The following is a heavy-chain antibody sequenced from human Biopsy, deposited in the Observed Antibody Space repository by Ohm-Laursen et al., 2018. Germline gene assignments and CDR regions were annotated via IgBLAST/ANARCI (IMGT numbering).Heavy chain of an antibody. CDR3: ARLYRLDDYWNDDPPDAFDV. CDR1: GGSMSGDY. J-gene: IGHJ3*01. Sequence: GTLSLTCTVSGGSMSGDYWSWIRQSPRKGLEWIGHISDRGTTNSNPSLRGRITISVDTSRNQFSLKLNSVSAADTALFFCARLYRLDDYWNDDPPDAFDVWGPGTMVTVSS. V-gene: IGHV4-59*01. CDR2: ISDRGTT. D-gene: IGHD3-3*01.